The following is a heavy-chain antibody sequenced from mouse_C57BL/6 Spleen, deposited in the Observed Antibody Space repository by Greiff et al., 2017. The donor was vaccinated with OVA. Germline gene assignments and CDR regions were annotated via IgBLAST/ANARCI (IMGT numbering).Heavy chain of an antibody. CDR2: IYPGSGST. V-gene: IGHV1-55*01. D-gene: IGHD3-2*02. CDR1: GYTFTSYW. J-gene: IGHJ3*01. Sequence: QVQLQQPGAELVKPGASVKMSCKASGYTFTSYWITWVQQRPGQGLEWLGDIYPGSGSTNYNAKFKSKATLTVDTSSSTAYMQISSLTSEDSAVYYCARGQLRAAWFAYGGQGTRLTVAA. CDR3: ARGQLRAAWFAY.